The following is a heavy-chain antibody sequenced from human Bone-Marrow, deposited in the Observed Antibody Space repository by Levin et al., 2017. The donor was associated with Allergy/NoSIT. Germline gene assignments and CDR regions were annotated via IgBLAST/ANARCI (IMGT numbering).Heavy chain of an antibody. J-gene: IGHJ6*02. Sequence: QPGGSLRLSCEGSGFKFSTHGMSWVRQAPGKGPEWVSVISGSGDSTYYADAVRGRFTISRDNSKNTLYLQMNSLKGEDTAVYYCTRDPTTVTTHLGMDVWGQGTTVIVSS. CDR3: TRDPTTVTTHLGMDV. CDR1: GFKFSTHG. CDR2: ISGSGDST. D-gene: IGHD4-17*01. V-gene: IGHV3-23*01.